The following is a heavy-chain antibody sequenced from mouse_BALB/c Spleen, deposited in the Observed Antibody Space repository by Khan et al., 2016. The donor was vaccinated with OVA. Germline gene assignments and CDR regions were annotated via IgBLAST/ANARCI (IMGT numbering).Heavy chain of an antibody. V-gene: IGHV1-7*01. CDR1: GYTFSNYW. CDR2: INPSTGYN. D-gene: IGHD1-1*01. CDR3: STSCHYGVNYYFAMDY. Sequence: QVQLQQSGAELAKPGASVMMSCKASGYTFSNYWMHWVKQRPGQGLEWIGYINPSTGYNEYNQKFKDKATLTADKSSTTAYMQLSSLTYEDSAVYYCSTSCHYGVNYYFAMDYWGQGTSVTVSS. J-gene: IGHJ4*01.